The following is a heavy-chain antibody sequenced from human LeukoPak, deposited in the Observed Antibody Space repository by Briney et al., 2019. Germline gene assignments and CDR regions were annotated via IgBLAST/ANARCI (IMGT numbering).Heavy chain of an antibody. D-gene: IGHD3-10*02. CDR1: GFTFSSYE. CDR3: AELGITMIGGV. CDR2: ISSSGSTI. V-gene: IGHV3-48*03. J-gene: IGHJ6*04. Sequence: PGGSLRLSCASSGFTFSSYEMNWVRQAPGKGLEGVSYISSSGSTIYYADSLKRRFTISRDNAKNSLYLQMNSLRVEDTAIYYCAELGITMIGGVWGKGPTVTISS.